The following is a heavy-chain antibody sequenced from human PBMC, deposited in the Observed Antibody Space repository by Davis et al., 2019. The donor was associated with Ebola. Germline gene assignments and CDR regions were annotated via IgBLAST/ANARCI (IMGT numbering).Heavy chain of an antibody. V-gene: IGHV3-30-3*01. J-gene: IGHJ4*02. D-gene: IGHD4-17*01. CDR3: VTTGFDD. CDR2: ISYDGSNK. CDR1: GFTFSSYA. Sequence: PGGSLRLSCAASGFTFSSYAMHWVRQAPGKGLEWVAVISYDGSNKYYADSVKGRFTISRDNSKNTLYLQMNSLRAEDTAVYYPVTTGFDDWGQGTLVTVSS.